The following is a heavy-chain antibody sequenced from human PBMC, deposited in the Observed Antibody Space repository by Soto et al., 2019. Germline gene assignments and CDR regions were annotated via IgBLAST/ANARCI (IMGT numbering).Heavy chain of an antibody. J-gene: IGHJ4*02. D-gene: IGHD3-10*01. CDR2: MHHSGAT. CDR1: GGSMSSPNW. CDR3: ATGSLYYYGSGGMWDS. Sequence: QVRLQESGPGLVKPSGTLSLTCLVSGGSMSSPNWWSWVRQAPGKGLEWIAEMHHSGATNYNPSLKSRVIISIDKSKTQFSLNLSSVTAADTAVYYCATGSLYYYGSGGMWDSWGRGALVTVSS. V-gene: IGHV4-4*02.